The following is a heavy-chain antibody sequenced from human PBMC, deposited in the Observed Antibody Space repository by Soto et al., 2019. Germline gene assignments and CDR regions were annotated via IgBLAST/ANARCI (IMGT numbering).Heavy chain of an antibody. V-gene: IGHV1-69*13. J-gene: IGHJ6*02. D-gene: IGHD3-22*01. CDR2: IIPIFGTA. CDR1: GGTFSSYA. CDR3: ARRYYYDSSGYYPLDYYYGMDV. Sequence: ASVKVSCTASGGTFSSYAISWVRQAPGQGLEWMGGIIPIFGTANYAQKFQGRVTITADESTSTAYMELSSLRSEDTAVYYCARRYYYDSSGYYPLDYYYGMDVWGQGTTVTVSS.